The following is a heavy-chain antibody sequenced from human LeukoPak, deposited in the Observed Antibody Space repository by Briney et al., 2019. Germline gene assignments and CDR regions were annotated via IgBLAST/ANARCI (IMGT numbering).Heavy chain of an antibody. D-gene: IGHD3-10*01. CDR3: ARGRNYYGSGSYYPLNYYYYYMDV. V-gene: IGHV1-69*05. CDR2: IIPIFGTA. CDR1: GGTFSSYA. Sequence: SSVKVSCKASGGTFSSYAISWVRQAPGQGLEWMGMIIPIFGTANYAQKFQGRVTNTTDESTSTAYMELSSLRSEDTAVYYCARGRNYYGSGSYYPLNYYYYYMDVWGKGTTVTVSS. J-gene: IGHJ6*03.